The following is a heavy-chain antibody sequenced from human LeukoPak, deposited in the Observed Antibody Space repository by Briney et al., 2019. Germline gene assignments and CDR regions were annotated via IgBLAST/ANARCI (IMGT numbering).Heavy chain of an antibody. Sequence: GGSLRLSCAASGFALSSYAMSWVRQAPGKGLEWVSAISGSDAGTYYADSVKGRFTISRDNSKNTLYLQMNSLRAEDAAVYYCAKAPLGRCTGVICYYIDYWGQGTLVTVSS. D-gene: IGHD2-15*01. CDR1: GFALSSYA. V-gene: IGHV3-23*01. CDR3: AKAPLGRCTGVICYYIDY. CDR2: ISGSDAGT. J-gene: IGHJ4*02.